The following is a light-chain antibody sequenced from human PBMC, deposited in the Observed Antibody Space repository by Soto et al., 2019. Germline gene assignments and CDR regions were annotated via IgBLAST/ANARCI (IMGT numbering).Light chain of an antibody. CDR2: LGS. CDR3: MQALQTPVT. V-gene: IGKV2-28*01. Sequence: DIVMTQSPLSLPVTPGEPASISCRSSQSLLHSNGYNYLDWYLQKPVQSPQLLIYLGSNRASGVPDRFSGSGSGTDFTLKISRVEAEDVGVYYCMQALQTPVTFGGGTKVEIK. J-gene: IGKJ4*01. CDR1: QSLLHSNGYNY.